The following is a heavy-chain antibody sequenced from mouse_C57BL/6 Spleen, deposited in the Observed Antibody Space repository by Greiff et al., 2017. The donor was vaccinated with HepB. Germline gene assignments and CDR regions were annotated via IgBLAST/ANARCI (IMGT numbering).Heavy chain of an antibody. CDR3: TRVPYDYDYFDY. D-gene: IGHD2-4*01. CDR1: GFTFSSYA. Sequence: EVQLVESGEGLVKPGGSLKLSCAASGFTFSSYAMSWVRQTPEKRLEWVAYISSGGDYIYYADTVKGRFTISRDNARNTLYLQMSSLKSEDTAMYYCTRVPYDYDYFDYWGQGTTLTVSS. V-gene: IGHV5-9-1*02. J-gene: IGHJ2*01. CDR2: ISSGGDYI.